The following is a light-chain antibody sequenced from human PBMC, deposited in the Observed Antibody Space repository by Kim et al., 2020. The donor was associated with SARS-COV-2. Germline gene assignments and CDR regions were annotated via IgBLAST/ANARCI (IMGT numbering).Light chain of an antibody. J-gene: IGKJ5*01. CDR2: DAS. V-gene: IGKV1-33*01. CDR1: QDNSNY. Sequence: DIQMTQSPSSLSASVGDRVTITCQASQDNSNYLSWYQQKPGKAPKLLIYDASNLETGVPSRFSGSGSGTDFTFTISSLQPEDIATYYCQQYDNLPVTFGQGTRLEIK. CDR3: QQYDNLPVT.